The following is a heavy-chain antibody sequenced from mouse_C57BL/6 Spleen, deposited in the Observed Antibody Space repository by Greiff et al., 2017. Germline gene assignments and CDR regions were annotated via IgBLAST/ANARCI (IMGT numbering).Heavy chain of an antibody. J-gene: IGHJ3*01. CDR2: LDPETGGT. CDR3: TRRSNYVAWFAY. CDR1: GYTFTDYV. Sequence: VQLQPPGAELVRPGASVTLSCKASGYTFTDYVMHWVKQTPVHGLEWIGALDPETGGTAYNQKFKGKAILTADKSSSTAYMELRSLTSEDSAVYYCTRRSNYVAWFAYWGQGTLVTVSA. D-gene: IGHD2-5*01. V-gene: IGHV1-15*01.